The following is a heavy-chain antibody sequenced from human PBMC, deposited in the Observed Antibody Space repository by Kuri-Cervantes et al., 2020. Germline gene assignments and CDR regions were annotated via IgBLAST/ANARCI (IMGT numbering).Heavy chain of an antibody. CDR3: ARRGIAAAAPFDY. V-gene: IGHV4-38-2*01. D-gene: IGHD6-13*01. CDR2: IYHSGST. CDR1: AYSISSGYY. Sequence: SETLSLTCAVSAYSISSGYYWGWIRQPPGKGLEWIGIIYHSGSTYYNPSLKSRVTISVDTSKNQFSLKLSSVTAADTAVYYCARRGIAAAAPFDYWGQGTLVTVSS. J-gene: IGHJ4*02.